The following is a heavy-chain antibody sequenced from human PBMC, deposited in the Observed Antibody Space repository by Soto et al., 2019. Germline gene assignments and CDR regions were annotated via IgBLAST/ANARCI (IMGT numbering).Heavy chain of an antibody. J-gene: IGHJ6*04. Sequence: QVQLQESGPGLVKPSGTLSLTCAVSGGSISSSNWWSWVRQPPGKGLEWIGEIYHSGSTNYNPSLKSRVTISGDKSMHQYSLKLSSVTSANTAVYYCARVVGGSCYGMAVWAEGTRVTVSS. CDR1: GGSISSSNW. CDR2: IYHSGST. CDR3: ARVVGGSCYGMAV. D-gene: IGHD2-2*01. V-gene: IGHV4-4*02.